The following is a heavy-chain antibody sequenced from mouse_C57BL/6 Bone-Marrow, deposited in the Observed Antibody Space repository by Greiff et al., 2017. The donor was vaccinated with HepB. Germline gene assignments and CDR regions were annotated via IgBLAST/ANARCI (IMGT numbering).Heavy chain of an antibody. D-gene: IGHD1-1*01. CDR2: ISYDGSN. V-gene: IGHV3-6*01. CDR1: GYSITSGYY. J-gene: IGHJ2*01. Sequence: EVQLQQSGPGLVKPSQSLSLTCSVTGYSITSGYYWNWIRQFPGNKLEWMGYISYDGSNNYNPSLKNRISITRDTSKNQFFLKFNSVTTEDTATYYCARVRYYGSSYVFDYWGQGTTLTVSS. CDR3: ARVRYYGSSYVFDY.